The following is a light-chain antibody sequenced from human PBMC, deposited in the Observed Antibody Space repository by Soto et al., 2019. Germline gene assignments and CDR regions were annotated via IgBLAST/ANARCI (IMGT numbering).Light chain of an antibody. Sequence: DIQMTQSPSTLSGSVGDRVTITCRASQTISSWLAWYQQKPGKAPKLLIYKASTLKSGVPSRFSGSGSGTEFTLTISSLQPDDFAVYYCQQYDNWPPKWTFGQGTKVDIK. CDR2: KAS. CDR1: QTISSW. V-gene: IGKV1-5*03. CDR3: QQYDNWPPKWT. J-gene: IGKJ1*01.